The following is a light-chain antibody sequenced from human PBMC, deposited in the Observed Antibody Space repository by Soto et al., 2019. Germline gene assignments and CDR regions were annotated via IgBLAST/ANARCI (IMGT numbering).Light chain of an antibody. CDR1: QSISSW. CDR2: DAS. Sequence: DIQMTQSPSTLSASVGDRVTITCRASQSISSWLAWYQQKPGKAPKLLIYDASSLEIGVPSRFSGSVSGTEFTLTISSLQPDDFATYYCQQYNSYSRTFGQGTKVEIK. J-gene: IGKJ1*01. V-gene: IGKV1-5*01. CDR3: QQYNSYSRT.